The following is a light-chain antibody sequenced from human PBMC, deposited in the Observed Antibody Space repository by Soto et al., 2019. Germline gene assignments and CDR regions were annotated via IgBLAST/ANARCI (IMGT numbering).Light chain of an antibody. CDR1: SSDVGNYNY. Sequence: QSALTQPHSVSGSPGQSVTISCSGTSSDVGNYNYVSWYQHHPGKAPKLMIYDVTTRPSGVPDRFSGTKYGNTASLTISVLQAEDEADFYCCSYAGSYTWVFGGGTKLTVL. CDR2: DVT. V-gene: IGLV2-11*01. J-gene: IGLJ3*02. CDR3: CSYAGSYTWV.